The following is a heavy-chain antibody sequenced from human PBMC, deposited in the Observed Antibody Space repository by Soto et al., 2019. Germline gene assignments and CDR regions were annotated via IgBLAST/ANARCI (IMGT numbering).Heavy chain of an antibody. D-gene: IGHD3-22*01. CDR2: INPSGGST. V-gene: IGHV1-46*01. J-gene: IGHJ4*02. CDR1: GYTFTSYY. Sequence: ASVKVSCKASGYTFTSYYMHWVRQAPGQGLEWMGIINPSGGSTSYAQKFQGRVTMTRDTSTSTVYMELSSLRSEDTAVYYCARADHYYDSSGHRDLDAFDIWGQGTLVTVSS. CDR3: ARADHYYDSSGHRDLDAFDI.